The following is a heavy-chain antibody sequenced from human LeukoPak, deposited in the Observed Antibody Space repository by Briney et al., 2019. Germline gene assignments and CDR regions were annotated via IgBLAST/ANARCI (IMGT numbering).Heavy chain of an antibody. Sequence: GGSLRLSCAASGFTFSDYAMTWVRQAPGKGLEWVSFIVSGGGSTYYADSVKGRFTISRDNTKNTLYLQMSSLRAEDAAVCYCAKALAYYFDSSGYGAFDIWGQGTMVTVSS. V-gene: IGHV3-23*01. CDR2: IVSGGGST. CDR3: AKALAYYFDSSGYGAFDI. J-gene: IGHJ3*02. CDR1: GFTFSDYA. D-gene: IGHD3-22*01.